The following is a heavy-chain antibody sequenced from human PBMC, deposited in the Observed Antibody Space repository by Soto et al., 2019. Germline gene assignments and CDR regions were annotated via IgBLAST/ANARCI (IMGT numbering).Heavy chain of an antibody. CDR1: GFSLSTSGVG. D-gene: IGHD6-6*01. J-gene: IGHJ6*02. Sequence: QITLKESGPTLVKPTQTLTLTCTFSGFSLSTSGVGVGWIRQPPGKALEWLALIYWNDDKRYSPSLKSRITITKDTSKNQVVLTMTNMDPVDTATYYCAYGAARPLYYYYYGMDVWGQGTTVTVSS. V-gene: IGHV2-5*01. CDR2: IYWNDDK. CDR3: AYGAARPLYYYYYGMDV.